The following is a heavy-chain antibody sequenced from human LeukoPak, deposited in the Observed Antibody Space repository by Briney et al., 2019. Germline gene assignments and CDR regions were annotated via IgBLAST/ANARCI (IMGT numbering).Heavy chain of an antibody. D-gene: IGHD6-19*01. J-gene: IGHJ6*02. CDR2: IIPILGIA. CDR3: ARDHGYSSGFPFGDYYYGMDG. V-gene: IGHV1-69*04. Sequence: SVKVSCKASGGTFSSYAISWVRQAPGQGLEWMGRIIPILGIANYAQKFQGRVTITADKSTSTAYMELSSLRSEDTAVYCCARDHGYSSGFPFGDYYYGMDGWGQGTTVTVSS. CDR1: GGTFSSYA.